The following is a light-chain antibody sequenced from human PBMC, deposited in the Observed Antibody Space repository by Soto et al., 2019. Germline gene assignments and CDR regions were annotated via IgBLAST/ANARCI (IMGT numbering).Light chain of an antibody. CDR1: QSVGSIY. CDR3: QQYGSSPST. J-gene: IGKJ1*01. V-gene: IGKV3-20*01. CDR2: GAF. Sequence: DIVLTQSPGTLSLSPGERATLSCRASQSVGSIYLAWYQQKPGQAPRLLIYGAFNRATGIPDRFSGSGSGTDFTLTISGLEPEDFAVYYCQQYGSSPSTFGQGTKVDIK.